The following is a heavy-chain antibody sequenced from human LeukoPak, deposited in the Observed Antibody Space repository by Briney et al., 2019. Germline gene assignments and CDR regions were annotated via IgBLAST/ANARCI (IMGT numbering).Heavy chain of an antibody. Sequence: SQTLSLTCTVSGGSISSGGYYWSWIRQHPGKCLEWIGYIYYSGSTYYNPSLKSRVTISVDTSKNQFSLKLSSVTAADTAVYYCARAYRVTTGFDYWGQGTLVTVSS. D-gene: IGHD4-17*01. V-gene: IGHV4-31*03. CDR3: ARAYRVTTGFDY. CDR2: IYYSGST. CDR1: GGSISSGGYY. J-gene: IGHJ4*02.